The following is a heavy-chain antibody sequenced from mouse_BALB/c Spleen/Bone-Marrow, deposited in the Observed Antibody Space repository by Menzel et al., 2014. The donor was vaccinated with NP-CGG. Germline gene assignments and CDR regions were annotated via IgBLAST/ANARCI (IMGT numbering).Heavy chain of an antibody. J-gene: IGHJ4*01. D-gene: IGHD1-1*01. CDR3: ARKWPYYYGSGGEAMDY. V-gene: IGHV1-9*01. CDR2: ILPGSGGT. Sequence: VHLQQSGAELMKPGASVKISCKATGYTFSNYWIEWVKQRPGHGLEWIGEILPGSGGTNYNDKFKVKATFTADTSSNTAYMQLSSLTSEDSAVYYCARKWPYYYGSGGEAMDYWGQGTSVTVSS. CDR1: GYTFSNYW.